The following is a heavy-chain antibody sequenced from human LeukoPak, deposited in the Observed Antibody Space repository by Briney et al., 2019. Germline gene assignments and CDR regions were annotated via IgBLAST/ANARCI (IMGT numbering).Heavy chain of an antibody. CDR2: ISNSGSTM. J-gene: IGHJ4*02. Sequence: GGSLRLSCAASGFAFSDFYMFWIRQAPGKGLEWISYISNSGSTMYYADSVKGRLTISRDNDKNSLYLQMNSLRAEDTAVYYCARDALGSYDYWGQGTLVTVSS. D-gene: IGHD3-10*01. V-gene: IGHV3-11*01. CDR1: GFAFSDFY. CDR3: ARDALGSYDY.